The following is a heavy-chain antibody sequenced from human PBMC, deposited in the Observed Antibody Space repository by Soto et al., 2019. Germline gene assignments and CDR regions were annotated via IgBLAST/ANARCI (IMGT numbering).Heavy chain of an antibody. Sequence: ASVKVSCKASGYTFTSYGISWVRQAPGQGLEWMGWISAYNGNTNYAQKLQGRVTMTTDTSTSTAYMELRSLRSDDTAVYYCARIDYDFWSGPLWDYYYYMDVWGKGTTVTVSS. D-gene: IGHD3-3*01. CDR3: ARIDYDFWSGPLWDYYYYMDV. V-gene: IGHV1-18*01. CDR2: ISAYNGNT. CDR1: GYTFTSYG. J-gene: IGHJ6*03.